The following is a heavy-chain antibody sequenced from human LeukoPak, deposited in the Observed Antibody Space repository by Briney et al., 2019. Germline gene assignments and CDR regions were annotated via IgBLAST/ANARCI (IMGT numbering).Heavy chain of an antibody. CDR2: IGPTGTDR. J-gene: IGHJ4*02. CDR1: GFTFSSCG. CDR3: ATETIGRHYDY. V-gene: IGHV3-21*01. D-gene: IGHD1-14*01. Sequence: TGGSLRLSCAASGFTFSSCGFNWVRQAPGKGLEWVSSIGPTGTDRYYADSVRGRFTISRDNAKNSMYLQMDSLRDGDTAVYYCATETIGRHYDYWGQGTLLTVSS.